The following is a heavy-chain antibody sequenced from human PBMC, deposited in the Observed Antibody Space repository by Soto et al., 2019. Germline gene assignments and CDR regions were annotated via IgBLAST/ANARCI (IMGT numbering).Heavy chain of an antibody. CDR3: ARSESSSFMVDNWFDS. D-gene: IGHD6-6*01. CDR2: INAGNGNT. V-gene: IGHV1-3*01. Sequence: VKVSCQASGYTFTSYAMHWVRQAPGQRLEWMGWINAGNGNTKYSQKFQGRVTITRDTSASTAYMELSSLRSEDTAVYYCARSESSSFMVDNWFDSWCQGTLVT. CDR1: GYTFTSYA. J-gene: IGHJ5*01.